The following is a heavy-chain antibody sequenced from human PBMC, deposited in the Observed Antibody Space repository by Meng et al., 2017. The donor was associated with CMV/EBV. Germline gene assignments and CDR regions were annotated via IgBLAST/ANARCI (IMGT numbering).Heavy chain of an antibody. Sequence: ESLKISCAASGFTVSSNYMSWVRQAPGKGLEWVSVIYSGGSTYYADSVKGRFTISRDNSKNTLYLQMNSLRAEDTAVYYCARGYCSSTSCTNYYYYYYGMDVWGQGTTVTVSS. CDR2: IYSGGST. V-gene: IGHV3-53*01. D-gene: IGHD2-2*01. CDR1: GFTVSSNY. CDR3: ARGYCSSTSCTNYYYYYYGMDV. J-gene: IGHJ6*02.